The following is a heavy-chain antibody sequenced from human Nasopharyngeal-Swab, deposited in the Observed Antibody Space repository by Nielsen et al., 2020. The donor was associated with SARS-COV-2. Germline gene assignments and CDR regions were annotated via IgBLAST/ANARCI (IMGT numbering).Heavy chain of an antibody. CDR1: GFMFSDYW. CDR2: VNQDGSEK. V-gene: IGHV3-7*01. CDR3: ARDRVSNYENYYYYGMDV. D-gene: IGHD4-11*01. Sequence: GGSLRLSCEVSGFMFSDYWISWVRQAPGKGLEWVANVNQDGSEKYYVDSVKGRFTISRDNAKNSLYLQMNSLRAEDTAVYYCARDRVSNYENYYYYGMDVWGQGTTVTVSS. J-gene: IGHJ6*02.